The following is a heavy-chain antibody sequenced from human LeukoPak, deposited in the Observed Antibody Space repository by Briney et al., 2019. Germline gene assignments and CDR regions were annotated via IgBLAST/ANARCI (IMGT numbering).Heavy chain of an antibody. CDR2: IYYSGST. CDR3: ARGSGDYGGYYYYGMDV. V-gene: IGHV4-59*01. CDR1: GGSISSYY. Sequence: SETLSLTCTVSGGSISSYYWSWIRQPPGKGLEWIGYIYYSGSTNYNPSLKSRVTISVDTSKNQFSLKLSSVTAADTAVYYCARGSGDYGGYYYYGMDVWGQGTTVTVSS. J-gene: IGHJ6*02. D-gene: IGHD4-17*01.